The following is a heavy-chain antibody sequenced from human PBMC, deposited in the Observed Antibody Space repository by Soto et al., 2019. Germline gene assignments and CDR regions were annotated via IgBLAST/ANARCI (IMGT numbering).Heavy chain of an antibody. V-gene: IGHV3-30*01. CDR2: ISYDGRNN. CDR1: GFTFRSHA. J-gene: IGHJ4*02. Sequence: QEQLVESGGGVVQPGRSLRLSCTASGFTFRSHAMHWVRQAPGKGLEWVAVISYDGRNNYYADSVKGRFTISRDNSKNTLYLPVNSLTTEDTAVYYCARDRAGDILAISLAATPYFDSWGQGTLVTVSS. CDR3: ARDRAGDILAISLAATPYFDS. D-gene: IGHD2-15*01.